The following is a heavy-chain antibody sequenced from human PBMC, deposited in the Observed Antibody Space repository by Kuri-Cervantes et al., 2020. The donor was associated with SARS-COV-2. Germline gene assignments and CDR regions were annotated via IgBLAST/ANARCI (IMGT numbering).Heavy chain of an antibody. CDR2: IYYSGST. CDR3: VRGGRAAALFDY. D-gene: IGHD6-13*01. J-gene: IGHJ4*02. Sequence: LRLSCTVSGGSISSGDYYWSWIRQPPGKGLEWIGYIYYSGSTYYNPSLKSRVTISVDTSKNQFSLKLSSVTAADTAVYYCVRGGRAAALFDYWGQGTLVTVSS. V-gene: IGHV4-30-4*08. CDR1: GGSISSGDYY.